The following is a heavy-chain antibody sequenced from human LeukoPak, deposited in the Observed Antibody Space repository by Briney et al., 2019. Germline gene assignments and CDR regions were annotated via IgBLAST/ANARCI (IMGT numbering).Heavy chain of an antibody. Sequence: PSETLSLTCAVSGGSISSSNWWSWVRQPPGKGLEWIGFFYYSGNANYNPSLKSRVSISVDTAKNQLSLKLSSVTAADTAVYYCARAGSSWSYDWWGQGTLVTVSS. CDR2: FYYSGNA. CDR3: ARAGSSWSYDW. CDR1: GGSISSSNW. V-gene: IGHV4-4*02. D-gene: IGHD6-13*01. J-gene: IGHJ4*02.